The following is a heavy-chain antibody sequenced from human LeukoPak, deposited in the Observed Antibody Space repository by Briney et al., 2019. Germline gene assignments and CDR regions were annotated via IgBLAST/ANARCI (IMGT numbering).Heavy chain of an antibody. J-gene: IGHJ4*02. CDR1: AFTFSDYS. Sequence: PGGSLRLSCAASAFTFSDYSMNWVRQAPGKGREGVSYISGRSSTIYYADSVKGRFTISRDNAKNSMYLQMNSLRAEDTAVYYCARDRIKSGSYYFDYWGQGTLVTVSS. V-gene: IGHV3-48*01. CDR3: ARDRIKSGSYYFDY. D-gene: IGHD1-26*01. CDR2: ISGRSSTI.